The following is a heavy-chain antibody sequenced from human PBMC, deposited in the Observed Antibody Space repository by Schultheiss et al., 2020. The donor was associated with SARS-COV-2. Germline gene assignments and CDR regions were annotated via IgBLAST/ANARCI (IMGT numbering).Heavy chain of an antibody. J-gene: IGHJ4*02. D-gene: IGHD2-2*02. CDR2: ISYDGSNK. V-gene: IGHV3-30*01. Sequence: GGSLRLSCAASGFTFSSYAMHWVRQAPGKGLEWVAVISYDGSNKYYADSVKGRFTISRENAKNSLYLQMNSLRAEDTAVYYCARDQWFSSSSNSSYYTTYWGQGTLVTVSS. CDR3: ARDQWFSSSSNSSYYTTY. CDR1: GFTFSSYA.